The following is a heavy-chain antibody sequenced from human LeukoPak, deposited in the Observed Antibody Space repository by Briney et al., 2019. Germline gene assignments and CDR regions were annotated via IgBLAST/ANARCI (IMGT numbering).Heavy chain of an antibody. CDR2: IIPIFGTA. D-gene: IGHD3-22*01. CDR3: ARGDSSGYYYVSFDY. V-gene: IGHV1-69*05. CDR1: GGTFSSYA. Sequence: ASVKVSCKASGGTFSSYAISWVRRAPGQGLEWMGGIIPIFGTANYAQKFQGRVTITTDESTSTAYMELSSLRSEDTAVYYCARGDSSGYYYVSFDYWGQGTLVTVSS. J-gene: IGHJ4*02.